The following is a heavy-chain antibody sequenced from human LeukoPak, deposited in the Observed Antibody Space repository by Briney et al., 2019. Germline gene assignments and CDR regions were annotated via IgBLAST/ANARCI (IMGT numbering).Heavy chain of an antibody. J-gene: IGHJ4*02. D-gene: IGHD3-10*01. CDR3: ARGWTGGYYGSGSYYAVDY. CDR1: GGSISSYY. Sequence: SETLSLTCTVSGGSISSYYWSWIRQHPGKGLEWIGYIYYSGSTYYNPSLKSRVTISVDTSKNQFSLKLSSVTAADTAVYYCARGWTGGYYGSGSYYAVDYWGQETLVTVSS. V-gene: IGHV4-59*06. CDR2: IYYSGST.